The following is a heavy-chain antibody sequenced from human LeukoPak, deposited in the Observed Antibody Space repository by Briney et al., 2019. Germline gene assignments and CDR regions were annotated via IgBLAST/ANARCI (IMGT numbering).Heavy chain of an antibody. CDR2: IGTAGDP. V-gene: IGHV3-13*05. D-gene: IGHD4-17*01. CDR3: ARGGHGDYYHYGMDV. CDR1: GFTFSSYD. J-gene: IGHJ6*04. Sequence: GGSLRLSCAASGFTFSSYDMHWVRHATGKGLEWVSAIGTAGDPYYPGSVKGRFTISRENAKNSLYLQMNSLRAGDTAVYYCARGGHGDYYHYGMDVWGKGTTVTVSS.